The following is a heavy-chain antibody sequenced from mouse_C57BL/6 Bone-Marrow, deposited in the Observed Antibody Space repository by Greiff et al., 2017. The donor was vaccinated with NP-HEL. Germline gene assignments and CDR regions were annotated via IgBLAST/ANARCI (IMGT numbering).Heavy chain of an antibody. Sequence: QVQLQQPGAELVKPGASVKLSCKASGYTFTSYWMHWVKQRPGQGLEWIGMIHPNSGSTNYNEKFKSKATLTVDKSSSTAYMQLSSLTSEDSAVYYCARCGYDGWCAYWGQGTLVTVSA. D-gene: IGHD2-2*01. CDR2: IHPNSGST. CDR1: GYTFTSYW. V-gene: IGHV1-64*01. CDR3: ARCGYDGWCAY. J-gene: IGHJ3*01.